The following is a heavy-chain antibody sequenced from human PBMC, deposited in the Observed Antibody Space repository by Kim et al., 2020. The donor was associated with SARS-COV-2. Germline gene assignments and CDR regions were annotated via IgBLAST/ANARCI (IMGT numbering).Heavy chain of an antibody. CDR3: AILYYDLDF. CDR2: NI. Sequence: NIKYSQKFQGRVTITSDTSASTAYMELSSLRSEVTAVYYCAILYYDLDFWGQGTLVTVSS. V-gene: IGHV1-3*01. J-gene: IGHJ4*02. D-gene: IGHD3-16*01.